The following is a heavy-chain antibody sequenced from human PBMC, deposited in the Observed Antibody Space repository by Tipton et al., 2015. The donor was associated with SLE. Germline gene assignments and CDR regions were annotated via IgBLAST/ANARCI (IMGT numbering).Heavy chain of an antibody. Sequence: TLSLTCTVSGDPMSSSSYYWGWIRQPPGKGLEWIGSMYYSGSTYYNPALKSRVTISVDTSQNQFSLKLSSVTAADTAVYFCARESIRWFDPWGQGILVTVSS. V-gene: IGHV4-39*02. CDR2: MYYSGST. CDR3: ARESIRWFDP. CDR1: GDPMSSSSYY. J-gene: IGHJ5*02.